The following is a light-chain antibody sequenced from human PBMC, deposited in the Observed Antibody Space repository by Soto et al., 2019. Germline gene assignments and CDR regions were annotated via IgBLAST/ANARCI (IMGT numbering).Light chain of an antibody. Sequence: ETVMTQSPATLSVSAGESTTLSCRASQSVDSNLAWFQQKPGQAPRLLMYGASTRATGIPVRFSGSGSGTDFTLTISSLQSEDFAVYYCQQYHNWPRTFGGGTKVEIK. CDR2: GAS. J-gene: IGKJ4*01. CDR1: QSVDSN. CDR3: QQYHNWPRT. V-gene: IGKV3-15*01.